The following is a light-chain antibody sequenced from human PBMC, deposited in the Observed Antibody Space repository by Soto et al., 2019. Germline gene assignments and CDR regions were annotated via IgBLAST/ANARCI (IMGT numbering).Light chain of an antibody. CDR2: GAS. J-gene: IGKJ1*01. V-gene: IGKV3-20*01. CDR3: QQYGSSPGT. CDR1: QSVSSN. Sequence: EIVLTQSPGTLSLSPWERATLSFRASQSVSSNLAWYQQKPGQAPRLLIYGASTRATGIPDRFSGSGSGTDFTLTISRLEPEDFAVYYCQQYGSSPGTFGQGTKVDI.